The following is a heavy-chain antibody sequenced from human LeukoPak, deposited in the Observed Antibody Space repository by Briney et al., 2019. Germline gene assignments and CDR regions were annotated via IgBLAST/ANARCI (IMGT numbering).Heavy chain of an antibody. Sequence: GGSLRLSCAASGFTFSSYWMSWVRQAPGKGLEWVANIKQDGSEKYYVDSVKGRFTISRDNAKNSLYLQMNSLRAEDTAVYYCARLFWFGELHAFDIWGQGTMVTVSS. CDR3: ARLFWFGELHAFDI. CDR1: GFTFSSYW. CDR2: IKQDGSEK. D-gene: IGHD3-10*01. V-gene: IGHV3-7*01. J-gene: IGHJ3*02.